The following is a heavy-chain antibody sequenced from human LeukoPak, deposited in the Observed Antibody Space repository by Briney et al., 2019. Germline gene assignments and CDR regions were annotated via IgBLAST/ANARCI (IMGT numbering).Heavy chain of an antibody. V-gene: IGHV1-46*01. D-gene: IGHD1-26*01. CDR2: INPSEADT. CDR3: SLGATDY. J-gene: IGHJ4*02. Sequence: GASVKVSCTASGYTFTSYYMHWVRQARGQGLEWIGIINPSEADTAYAQKFQGRVTVTMDTSTSTVYMELSALTSEDTALYLCSLGATDYWGQGTLVTVSS. CDR1: GYTFTSYY.